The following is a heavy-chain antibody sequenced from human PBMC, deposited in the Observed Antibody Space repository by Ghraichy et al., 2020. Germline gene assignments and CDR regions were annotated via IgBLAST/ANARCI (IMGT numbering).Heavy chain of an antibody. CDR1: GFTFSMYD. D-gene: IGHD2-2*01. CDR3: AKTVDVALMRLCSSTGCPYYFDY. Sequence: GGSLRLSCAASGFTFSMYDMTWVRQAPGKGLEWVSAITVNGGTYYADSVKGRFTTSRDISKSTLFLQMNSLRAEDTAVFYCAKTVDVALMRLCSSTGCPYYFDYWGQGTLVTVSS. CDR2: ITVNGGT. J-gene: IGHJ4*02. V-gene: IGHV3-23*01.